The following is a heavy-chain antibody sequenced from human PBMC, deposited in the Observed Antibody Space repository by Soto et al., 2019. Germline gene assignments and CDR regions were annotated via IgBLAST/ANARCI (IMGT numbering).Heavy chain of an antibody. D-gene: IGHD2-2*01. CDR2: IIPIFGTA. J-gene: IGHJ4*02. CDR3: ARDWRECIRNTRYYFDF. CDR1: GGTFSSYA. V-gene: IGHV1-69*13. Sequence: PVKVSCKASGGTFSSYAISWVRQAPVQGLEWMGGIIPIFGTANYAQKFQGRVTITADESTSTAYMELSSLRSEDTAVYYCARDWRECIRNTRYYFDFCAQGSLVTVSA.